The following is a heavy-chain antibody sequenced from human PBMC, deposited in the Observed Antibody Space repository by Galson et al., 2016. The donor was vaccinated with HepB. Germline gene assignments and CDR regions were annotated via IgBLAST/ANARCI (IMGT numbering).Heavy chain of an antibody. CDR3: ATHPEHPHGSS. V-gene: IGHV3-66*01. CDR2: MYSGGVT. D-gene: IGHD1/OR15-1a*01. CDR1: GFTVNNSY. Sequence: SLRLSCAVSGFTVNNSYMSWVRQAPGKGLEGVSVMYSGGVTNYGDSVKGSATISRDNSNNILYLQLNSLRVEDTGVYYCATHPEHPHGSSGGQGTLVTVSS. J-gene: IGHJ4*02.